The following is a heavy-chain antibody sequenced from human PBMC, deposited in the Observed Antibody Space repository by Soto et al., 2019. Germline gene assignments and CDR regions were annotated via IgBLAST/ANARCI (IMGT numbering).Heavy chain of an antibody. V-gene: IGHV1-69*01. CDR2: IIPILGSA. CDR3: ASRERVDAFDI. CDR1: GGSFSSNA. J-gene: IGHJ3*02. Sequence: QVQLVQSGAEVKKPGSSVKVSCKASGGSFSSNAISWVRQAPGQGLEWMGGIIPILGSANYAQKFQDRLTITADGSTTTTYMELSSLRSEDAAVYYCASRERVDAFDIWGQGTLVTVSS. D-gene: IGHD1-26*01.